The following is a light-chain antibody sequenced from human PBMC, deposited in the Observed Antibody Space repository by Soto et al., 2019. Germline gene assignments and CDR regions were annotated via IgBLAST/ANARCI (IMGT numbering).Light chain of an antibody. Sequence: QSALTQPASVSGSPGQSITISCTETSTDVGTYNSVSWYQQYPGKAPKLVIYDVSDRPSGVSNRFSGSKSGNTASLTISGLQTEDEADYYCCSYTTTTRVFGGGTKLTVL. CDR3: CSYTTTTRV. V-gene: IGLV2-14*01. CDR1: STDVGTYNS. J-gene: IGLJ3*02. CDR2: DVS.